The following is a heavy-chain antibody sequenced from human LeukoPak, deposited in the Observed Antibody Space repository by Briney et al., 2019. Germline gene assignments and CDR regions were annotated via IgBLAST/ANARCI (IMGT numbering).Heavy chain of an antibody. CDR3: ARVGVNYYDSSPFDY. J-gene: IGHJ4*02. D-gene: IGHD3-22*01. V-gene: IGHV4-59*01. Sequence: SETLSLTCTVSGGSISSYYWSWIRQPPGTGLEWIGYIYYSGSTNYNPSLKSRVTISVDTSKNQFSLKLSSVTAADTAVYYCARVGVNYYDSSPFDYWGQGTLVTVSS. CDR2: IYYSGST. CDR1: GGSISSYY.